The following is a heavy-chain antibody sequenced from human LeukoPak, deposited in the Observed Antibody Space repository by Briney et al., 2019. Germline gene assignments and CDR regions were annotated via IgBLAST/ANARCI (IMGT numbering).Heavy chain of an antibody. CDR3: VKGKGIAVTSLDY. CDR1: GFIFSKYA. CDR2: ISSNGGST. D-gene: IGHD6-19*01. J-gene: IGHJ4*02. Sequence: GGALRLSCSASGFIFSKYAMHWVRQAPGKGVEYVSAISSNGGSTYYADSVKGGFTISRDNSKNTLYLQMSSLRAEDTAVYYCVKGKGIAVTSLDYWGQGTLVTVSS. V-gene: IGHV3-64D*06.